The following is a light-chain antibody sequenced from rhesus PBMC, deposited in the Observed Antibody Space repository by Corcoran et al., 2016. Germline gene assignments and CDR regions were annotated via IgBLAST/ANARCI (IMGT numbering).Light chain of an antibody. CDR3: QQYSNSPPT. V-gene: IGKV1-66*01. Sequence: DIQMTQSPSSLSASVGDRVTITCRASQGINHYLSWYQQKPGKAPKPLIYDACSLETGVPSRFSGSGSGTDYTLTIRGRQPEDIATYYCQQYSNSPPTFGGGTKVEIQ. CDR1: QGINHY. J-gene: IGKJ4*01. CDR2: DAC.